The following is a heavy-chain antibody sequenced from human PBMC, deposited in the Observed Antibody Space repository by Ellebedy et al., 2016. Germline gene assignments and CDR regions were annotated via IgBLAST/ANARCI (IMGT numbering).Heavy chain of an antibody. Sequence: GESLKISXAASGFTFSSYAMHWVRQAPGKGLEWVAVISYDGSNKYYADSVKGRFTISRDNSKNTLYLQMNSLRAEDTAVYYCAKRPIVVVPAAKAGRGMDVWGQGTTVTVSS. V-gene: IGHV3-30-3*02. CDR3: AKRPIVVVPAAKAGRGMDV. J-gene: IGHJ6*02. CDR1: GFTFSSYA. D-gene: IGHD2-2*01. CDR2: ISYDGSNK.